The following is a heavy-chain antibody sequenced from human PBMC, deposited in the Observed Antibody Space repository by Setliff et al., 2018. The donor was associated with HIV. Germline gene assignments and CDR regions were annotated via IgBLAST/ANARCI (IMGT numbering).Heavy chain of an antibody. V-gene: IGHV1-18*01. Sequence: ASVKVSCKASGYTFTSYGISWVRQAPGQGLEWVGWISAYNGDTNYAQKLQGRVTMTTDTSTSTAYMELRSLRSDDTAVYYCARANKVAPLDFWGQGTLVTVSS. CDR1: GYTFTSYG. CDR3: ARANKVAPLDF. CDR2: ISAYNGDT. D-gene: IGHD5-12*01. J-gene: IGHJ4*02.